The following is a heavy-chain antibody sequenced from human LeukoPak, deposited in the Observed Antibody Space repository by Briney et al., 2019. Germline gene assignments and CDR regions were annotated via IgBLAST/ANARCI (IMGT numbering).Heavy chain of an antibody. CDR3: TRIKWDLTYFDY. J-gene: IGHJ4*02. D-gene: IGHD1-26*01. Sequence: GGSLRLSCAASGFTLNDYWMHWVRQAAGKGLVWVSRINVDGSSISYADSVKGRFTISRDNARNTLYLQMYSLRAEDTAVYYCTRIKWDLTYFDYWGQGTLVTASS. CDR1: GFTLNDYW. CDR2: INVDGSSI. V-gene: IGHV3-74*01.